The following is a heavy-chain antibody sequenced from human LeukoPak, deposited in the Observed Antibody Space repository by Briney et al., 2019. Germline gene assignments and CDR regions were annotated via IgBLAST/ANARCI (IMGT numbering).Heavy chain of an antibody. J-gene: IGHJ4*02. CDR1: GFTFSSYA. Sequence: GGSLRLSCAASGFTFSSYAMHWVRQAPGKGLEWVAVISYDGSNKYYADSAKGRFTISRDNSKNTLYLQMNSLRAEDTAVYYCARDINTSAAAGIASDYWGQGTLVTVSS. V-gene: IGHV3-30*04. CDR2: ISYDGSNK. CDR3: ARDINTSAAAGIASDY. D-gene: IGHD6-13*01.